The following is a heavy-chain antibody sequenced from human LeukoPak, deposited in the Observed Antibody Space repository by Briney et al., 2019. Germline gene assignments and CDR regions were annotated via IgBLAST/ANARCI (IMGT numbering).Heavy chain of an antibody. CDR2: IIPIFGTA. D-gene: IGHD5-18*01. V-gene: IGHV1-69*05. CDR1: GFTFANYA. J-gene: IGHJ6*03. Sequence: ASVKVSCKASGFTFANYAINWVRQAPGQGLEWMGGIIPIFGTANYAQKFQGRVTITTDESTSTAYMELSSLRSEDTAVYYCARGPDTAMVFYYYYMDVWGKGTTVTVSS. CDR3: ARGPDTAMVFYYYYMDV.